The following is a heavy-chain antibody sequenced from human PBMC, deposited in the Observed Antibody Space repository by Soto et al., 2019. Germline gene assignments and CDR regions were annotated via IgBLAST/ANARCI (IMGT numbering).Heavy chain of an antibody. CDR3: ARTPDY. Sequence: SETLSLTCAVSGASITHYYWNWIRQSPGKGLEWIVSFSSTGSTVYNPSLGSRVTISLDTSKNQFSLTLNSVTAADTAVYYCARTPDYWGQGTLVTVSS. CDR2: FSSTGST. D-gene: IGHD2-15*01. V-gene: IGHV4-59*01. J-gene: IGHJ4*02. CDR1: GASITHYY.